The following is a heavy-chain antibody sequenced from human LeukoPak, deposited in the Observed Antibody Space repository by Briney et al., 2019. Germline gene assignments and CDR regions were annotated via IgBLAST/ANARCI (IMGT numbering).Heavy chain of an antibody. J-gene: IGHJ4*02. CDR3: ATGASKVTTDFANY. D-gene: IGHD4-17*01. CDR1: GYSFTNYW. V-gene: IGHV5-10-1*01. CDR2: IDPSDSYT. Sequence: GESLKISCKGSGYSFTNYWIGWVRQMPGKGLEWMGRIDPSDSYTKYSPSFEGHVTISVDKSISTAFLQWNSLKASDSAMYYCATGASKVTTDFANYWGQGTQVAVSS.